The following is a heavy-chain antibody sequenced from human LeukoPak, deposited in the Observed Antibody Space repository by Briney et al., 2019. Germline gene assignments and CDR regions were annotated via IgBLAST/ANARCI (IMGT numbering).Heavy chain of an antibody. J-gene: IGHJ4*02. D-gene: IGHD3-10*01. CDR3: AKRGVVIRVILVGFHKAAYYFDS. Sequence: GGSLRLSCAATGFPFYGYWMTWLRQAPGKGLEWVAGIRGSAGGTYYADSVGGRFTISRDNPKNTLYLQMNSLRPEDTAVYFCAKRGVVIRVILVGFHKAAYYFDSWGQGALVTVSS. CDR2: IRGSAGGT. V-gene: IGHV3-23*01. CDR1: GFPFYGYW.